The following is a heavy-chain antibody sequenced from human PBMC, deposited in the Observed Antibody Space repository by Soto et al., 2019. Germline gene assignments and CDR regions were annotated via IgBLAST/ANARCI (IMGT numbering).Heavy chain of an antibody. CDR1: GGTFSSYT. Sequence: ASVKVSCKASGGTFSSYTISWVRQAPGQGLEWMGRIIPILGIANYAQKFQGRVTITADKSTSTAYMELSSLRSEDTAVYYCARDPLRGYSYGYGTERDRFDYWGQGTLVTVSS. J-gene: IGHJ4*02. D-gene: IGHD5-18*01. CDR3: ARDPLRGYSYGYGTERDRFDY. CDR2: IIPILGIA. V-gene: IGHV1-69*04.